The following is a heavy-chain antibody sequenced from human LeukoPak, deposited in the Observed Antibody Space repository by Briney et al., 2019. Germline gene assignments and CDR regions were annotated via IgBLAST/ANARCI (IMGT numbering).Heavy chain of an antibody. V-gene: IGHV1-18*01. CDR3: ARIPPADCTNGVCYMGGWFDP. Sequence: GASVKVSCKASGYTFTSYGISWVRQAPGQGLEWMGWISAYNGNTNYAQKLQGRVTMTTDTSTSTAYMELRSLRSDDTAVYYGARIPPADCTNGVCYMGGWFDPWGQGTLVTVSS. J-gene: IGHJ5*02. CDR2: ISAYNGNT. CDR1: GYTFTSYG. D-gene: IGHD2-8*01.